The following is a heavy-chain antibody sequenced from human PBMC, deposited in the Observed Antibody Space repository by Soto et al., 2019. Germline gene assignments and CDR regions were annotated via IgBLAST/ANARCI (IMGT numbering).Heavy chain of an antibody. CDR1: GYTFTSYG. CDR2: ISAYNGNT. CDR3: ASSPRGSGSYGWFDP. V-gene: IGHV1-18*01. Sequence: QVQLVQSGAEVKKPGASVKVSCKASGYTFTSYGISWVRQAPGQGLEWMGWISAYNGNTNYAQKLQGRVTMTTDTSTSTAYMELRSLRSDDTAMYYCASSPRGSGSYGWFDPWGQGTLVTVSS. D-gene: IGHD3-10*01. J-gene: IGHJ5*02.